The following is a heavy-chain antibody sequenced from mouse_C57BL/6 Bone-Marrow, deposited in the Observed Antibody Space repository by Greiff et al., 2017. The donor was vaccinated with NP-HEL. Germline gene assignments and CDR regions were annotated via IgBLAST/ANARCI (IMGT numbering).Heavy chain of an antibody. CDR2: INPNNGGT. CDR1: GYTFTDYN. V-gene: IGHV1-18*01. J-gene: IGHJ3*01. CDR3: ARREGKRSPFAY. D-gene: IGHD6-1*01. Sequence: VQLQQSGPELVKPGASVKIPCKASGYTFTDYNMDWVKQSHGKSLEWIGDINPNNGGTIYNQKFKGKATLTVDKSSSTAYMELRSLTSEDTAVYYCARREGKRSPFAYWGQGTLVTVSA.